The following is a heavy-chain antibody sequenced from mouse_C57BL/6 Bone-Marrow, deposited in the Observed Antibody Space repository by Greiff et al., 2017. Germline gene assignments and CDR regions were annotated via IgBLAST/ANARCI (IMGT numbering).Heavy chain of an antibody. D-gene: IGHD2-3*01. V-gene: IGHV1-55*01. CDR1: GYTFTSYW. CDR2: IYPGSGST. Sequence: VQLQQPGAELVKPGASVKMSCKASGYTFTSYWITWVKQRPGQGLEWIGDIYPGSGSTNYNEKFKSKATITSDTSSNTAYLQLSSLTSEDTAVYYCSSFDGNYFDFWGQGTPLTVAS. CDR3: SSFDGNYFDF. J-gene: IGHJ2*01.